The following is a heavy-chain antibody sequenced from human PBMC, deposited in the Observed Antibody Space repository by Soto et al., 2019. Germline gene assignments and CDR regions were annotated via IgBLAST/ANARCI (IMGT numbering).Heavy chain of an antibody. J-gene: IGHJ6*02. CDR2: INPNSGGT. CDR1: GYTFTGYY. CDR3: ARGRKEQLLDYYYYYCMDV. D-gene: IGHD5-18*01. Sequence: ASVKVSCKASGYTFTGYYMHWVRQAPGQGLEWMGWINPNSGGTNYAQKFQGRVTMTRDTSISTAYMELSRLRSDDTAVYYCARGRKEQLLDYYYYYCMDVWGQGTTVTVSS. V-gene: IGHV1-2*02.